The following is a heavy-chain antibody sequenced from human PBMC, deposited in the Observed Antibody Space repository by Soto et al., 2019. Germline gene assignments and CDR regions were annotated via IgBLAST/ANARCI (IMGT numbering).Heavy chain of an antibody. V-gene: IGHV1-46*03. CDR2: INPSGGST. D-gene: IGHD2-15*01. Sequence: ASVKVSCKASGYTFTSYYMHWVRHAPGQGLEWMGIINPSGGSTSYAQKFQGRVTMTRDTSTSTVYMELSSLRSEDTAVYYCARSRPLVAASTKSYYFDYWGQGTLVPVSS. CDR3: ARSRPLVAASTKSYYFDY. J-gene: IGHJ4*02. CDR1: GYTFTSYY.